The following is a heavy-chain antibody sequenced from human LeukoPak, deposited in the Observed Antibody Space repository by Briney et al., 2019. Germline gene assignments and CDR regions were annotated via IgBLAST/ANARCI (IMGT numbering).Heavy chain of an antibody. J-gene: IGHJ4*02. Sequence: GGSLRLSCAASGFTFSSYWMSWVRQAPGKGLEWVANIKQDGSEKYYVDSVKGRFTISRDNAKNSLYLQMNSLRAEDTAVYYCARENSSRRNPRFDYWGQGTLVTVSS. CDR2: IKQDGSEK. V-gene: IGHV3-7*01. D-gene: IGHD6-13*01. CDR3: ARENSSRRNPRFDY. CDR1: GFTFSSYW.